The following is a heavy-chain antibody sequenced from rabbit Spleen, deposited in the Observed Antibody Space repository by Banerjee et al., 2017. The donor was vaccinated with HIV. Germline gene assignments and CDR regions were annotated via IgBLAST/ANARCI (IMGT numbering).Heavy chain of an antibody. CDR1: GFSFSSSDY. CDR2: IASSSSGFT. J-gene: IGHJ6*01. CDR3: ARDTGSSFSSYGMDL. Sequence: QSLEESGGDLVKPGASLTLTCKASGFSFSSSDYMCWVRQAPGKGLEWISCIASSSSGFTYSATWAKGRFTISKTSSTTVTLQMTSLTVADTATYFCARDTGSSFSSYGMDLWGQGTLVTVS. V-gene: IGHV1S40*01. D-gene: IGHD8-1*01.